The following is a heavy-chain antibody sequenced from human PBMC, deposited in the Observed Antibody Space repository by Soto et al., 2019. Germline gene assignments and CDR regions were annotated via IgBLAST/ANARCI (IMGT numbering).Heavy chain of an antibody. CDR1: GFTFSSYW. V-gene: IGHV3-74*01. J-gene: IGHJ5*02. D-gene: IGHD4-17*01. CDR2: INSDGSST. Sequence: EVQLVESGGGLVQPGGSLRLSCAASGFTFSSYWMHWVRQAPGKGLVWVSRINSDGSSTTYADSVKGRFTISRDNAKNTRYLQMNSLRAEDTAVYYCARKASPGDYVAATSYENWFDPWGQGTLVTVSS. CDR3: ARKASPGDYVAATSYENWFDP.